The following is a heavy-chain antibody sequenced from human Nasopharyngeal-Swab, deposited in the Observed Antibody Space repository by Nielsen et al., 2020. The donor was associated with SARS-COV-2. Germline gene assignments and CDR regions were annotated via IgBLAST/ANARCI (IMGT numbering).Heavy chain of an antibody. CDR3: ARVPAKKGYYYYYYMDV. J-gene: IGHJ6*03. Sequence: GGSLSLSCAASGFTFSSYGMHWVRQAPGKGLEWVAVIWYDGSNKYYADSVKGRFTISRDNSKNTLYLQMNSLRAEDTAVYYCARVPAKKGYYYYYYMDVWGKGTTVTVSS. V-gene: IGHV3-33*01. D-gene: IGHD6-13*01. CDR1: GFTFSSYG. CDR2: IWYDGSNK.